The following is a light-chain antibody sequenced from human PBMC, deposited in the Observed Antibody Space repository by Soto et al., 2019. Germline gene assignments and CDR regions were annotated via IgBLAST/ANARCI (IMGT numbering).Light chain of an antibody. Sequence: EIVLTQSPGTLSLSPGESATLSCSASQSIPNNNLAWYQQKPGQAPRLLFYGAFNRASGIPDRFSGSGSGTDFTLTISRLEPDDRAVYYCQQRSNWPPITFGQGTRLEIK. CDR3: QQRSNWPPIT. V-gene: IGKV3D-20*02. CDR1: QSIPNNN. J-gene: IGKJ5*01. CDR2: GAF.